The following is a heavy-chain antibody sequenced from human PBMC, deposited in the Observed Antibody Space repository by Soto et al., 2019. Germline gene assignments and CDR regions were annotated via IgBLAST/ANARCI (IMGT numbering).Heavy chain of an antibody. CDR2: ISYDGSNK. Sequence: QVQLVESGGAVVQPGRSLRLSCAASGFTFSSYGMHWVRQAPGKGLEWVAVISYDGSNKHYADSVKGRFTISRDNSRNTLYRQMNSLRAEDTAVYYCAKEYSSGWLLDYWGQGTLVTVSS. CDR1: GFTFSSYG. D-gene: IGHD6-19*01. V-gene: IGHV3-30*18. CDR3: AKEYSSGWLLDY. J-gene: IGHJ4*02.